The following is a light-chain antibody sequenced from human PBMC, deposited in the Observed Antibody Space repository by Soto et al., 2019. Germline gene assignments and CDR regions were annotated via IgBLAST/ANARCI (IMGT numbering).Light chain of an antibody. CDR2: DDS. CDR1: NIGSKS. Sequence: SYALTQPPTLSVYPGRPARSTCGGNNIGSKSVHCYRQKRGQAPVLVVYDDSDRPSGIPERFSGSNSGNTATLTISRVEAGDEADYYCQVWDSSSDHYVFGTGTKVTVL. J-gene: IGLJ1*01. V-gene: IGLV3-21*02. CDR3: QVWDSSSDHYV.